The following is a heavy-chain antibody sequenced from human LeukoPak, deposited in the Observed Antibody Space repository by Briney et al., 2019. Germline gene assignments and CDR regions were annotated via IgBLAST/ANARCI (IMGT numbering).Heavy chain of an antibody. Sequence: PSETLSLTCTVSGGSISSYYWSWIRQPPGKGLEWIGYIYYSGSTNYNPSLKSRVTISVDTSKNQFSLKLSSVTAADAAVYYCARSRSRHGTFDYWGQGTLVTVSS. CDR2: IYYSGST. CDR3: ARSRSRHGTFDY. CDR1: GGSISSYY. V-gene: IGHV4-59*08. D-gene: IGHD3-10*01. J-gene: IGHJ4*02.